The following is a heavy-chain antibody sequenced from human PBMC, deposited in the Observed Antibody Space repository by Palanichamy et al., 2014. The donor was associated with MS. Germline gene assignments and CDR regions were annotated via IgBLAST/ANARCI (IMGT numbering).Heavy chain of an antibody. CDR2: INVDATST. V-gene: IGHV3-74*01. D-gene: IGHD3-22*01. Sequence: EVQLVESGGGLVQPGGSLRLSCAASGFTFSSSWMHWVRQAPGKGLVWVSRINVDATSTSYADSVKGRFTISRDNAKNTLYLQMNSLRAEDTAVYYCARDLDSSGYSYWGQGTLVTVSS. CDR1: GFTFSSSW. CDR3: ARDLDSSGYSY. J-gene: IGHJ4*02.